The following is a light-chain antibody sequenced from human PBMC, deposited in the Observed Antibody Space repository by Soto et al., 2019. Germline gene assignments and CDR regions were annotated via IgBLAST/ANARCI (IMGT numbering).Light chain of an antibody. CDR2: GAS. Sequence: EIVLTQSPGTLSLSPGERATLSCRASQSVSNNYLAWYQQKPGQTPRLLISGASTRATGIPVRFSGSGSGTEFTLTISSLQSEDFAVYYCQQYHNWPLITFGQGTRLEI. CDR1: QSVSNN. CDR3: QQYHNWPLIT. J-gene: IGKJ5*01. V-gene: IGKV3-15*01.